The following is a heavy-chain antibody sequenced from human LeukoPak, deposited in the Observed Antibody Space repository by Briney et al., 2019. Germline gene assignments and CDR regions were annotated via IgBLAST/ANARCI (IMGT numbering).Heavy chain of an antibody. CDR3: AKDISTMVRGVTFGY. Sequence: GGSLRLSCAASGFTFDDYAMHWVRQAPGKGLEWVSGISWNSGSIGYADSVKGRFTISRDNAKNSLYLQMNSLRAEDTALYYCAKDISTMVRGVTFGYWGQGTLVTVSS. CDR1: GFTFDDYA. J-gene: IGHJ4*02. V-gene: IGHV3-9*01. CDR2: ISWNSGSI. D-gene: IGHD3-10*01.